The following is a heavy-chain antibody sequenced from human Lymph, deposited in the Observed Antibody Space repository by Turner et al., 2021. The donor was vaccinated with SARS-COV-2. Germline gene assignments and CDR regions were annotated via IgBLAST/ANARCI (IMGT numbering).Heavy chain of an antibody. CDR2: INPNSGGT. Sequence: QVQLVQSGAEEKKPGASVKVSCKASGYTFTGYSMHWVRQAPGQGLEWMGWINPNSGGTNYPQKFQGRVTMTRDTSISRAYMELSRLRSDDTAVYYCARSRDLQSMIRGVDPFDYWGQGTLVTVSS. J-gene: IGHJ4*02. CDR3: ARSRDLQSMIRGVDPFDY. CDR1: GYTFTGYS. D-gene: IGHD3-10*01. V-gene: IGHV1-2*02.